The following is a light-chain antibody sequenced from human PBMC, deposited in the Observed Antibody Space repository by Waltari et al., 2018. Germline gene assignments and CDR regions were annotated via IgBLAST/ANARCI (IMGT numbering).Light chain of an antibody. V-gene: IGLV1-51*01. CDR1: TSSIGKYS. CDR2: DSR. CDR3: EAWDDRLTAEV. Sequence: QSALTQPPSVSAAPGQKVTISCSGSTSSIGKYSVSWYQQLPGTAPKLLIDDSRKRPSGIPGRFSASKSGTSATLEISGLRPEDEAHYYCEAWDDRLTAEVFGTGTEVTVL. J-gene: IGLJ1*01.